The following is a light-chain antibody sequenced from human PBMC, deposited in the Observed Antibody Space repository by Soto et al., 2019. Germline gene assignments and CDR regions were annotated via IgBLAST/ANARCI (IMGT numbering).Light chain of an antibody. CDR1: QSLSINY. Sequence: ENVFTQSPVTLSLSPGERATLSCRASQSLSINYVAWYQQRPGQAPRLLIYGASSRATGIPDRFSGSGSGTDFTLTISRLEPEDFAVYYCHQYGSSRGTFGQGTKVDIK. CDR2: GAS. J-gene: IGKJ1*01. V-gene: IGKV3-20*01. CDR3: HQYGSSRGT.